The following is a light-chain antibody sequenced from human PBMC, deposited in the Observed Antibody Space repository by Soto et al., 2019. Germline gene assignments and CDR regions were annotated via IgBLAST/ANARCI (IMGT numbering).Light chain of an antibody. J-gene: IGKJ2*01. CDR3: QQRSNWPPGYT. CDR2: DAS. Sequence: EIVLTQSPATLSLSPGEGATLSCRASQGVGKYLAWYQQKPGQAPRLLIYDASSRAIGTPTRFIGSGSGTDFTLTISSLEPEDFAVYYCQQRSNWPPGYTFGQGTKLEIK. CDR1: QGVGKY. V-gene: IGKV3-11*01.